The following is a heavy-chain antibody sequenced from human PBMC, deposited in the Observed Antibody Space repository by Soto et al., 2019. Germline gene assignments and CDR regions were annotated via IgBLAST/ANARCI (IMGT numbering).Heavy chain of an antibody. J-gene: IGHJ6*02. CDR2: IWYDGSNK. CDR1: GFTFSSYG. Sequence: LRLSCAASGFTFSSYGMHWVRQAPGKGLEWVAVIWYDGSNKYYADSVKGRFTISRDNSKNTLYLQMNSLRAEDTAVYYCARDNCVAAISRGCYYYYGMDVWGQGTTVTVSS. CDR3: ARDNCVAAISRGCYYYYGMDV. D-gene: IGHD2-15*01. V-gene: IGHV3-33*01.